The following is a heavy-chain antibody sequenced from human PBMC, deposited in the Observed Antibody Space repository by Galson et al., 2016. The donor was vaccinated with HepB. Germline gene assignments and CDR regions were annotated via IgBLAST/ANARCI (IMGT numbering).Heavy chain of an antibody. Sequence: SVKVSCKASGYTFTSYDINWVRQATGQGLEWMGWMNPDSGNTVYAQKFQGRITMTRNTSISTAYMELSSLRSEDTAVYYVARRRAYCSGGSCSSDYSYYGMDVWGQGTTVTVSS. CDR3: ARRRAYCSGGSCSSDYSYYGMDV. CDR1: GYTFTSYD. V-gene: IGHV1-8*01. CDR2: MNPDSGNT. D-gene: IGHD2-15*01. J-gene: IGHJ6*02.